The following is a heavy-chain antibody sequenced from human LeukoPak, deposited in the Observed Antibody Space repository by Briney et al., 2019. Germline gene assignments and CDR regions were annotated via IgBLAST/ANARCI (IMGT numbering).Heavy chain of an antibody. D-gene: IGHD3-22*01. CDR2: IYHSGST. Sequence: SEPLSLTCAVSGGSISSSNWWNWVRQPPGKGLEWIGQIYHSGSTSYNPSLKSRVTISLDKSKNQFSLNLTSVTAADTAVYYCARLDSSGYSRGRFYYFGMDVWGQGTTVTVSS. CDR3: ARLDSSGYSRGRFYYFGMDV. V-gene: IGHV4-4*02. CDR1: GGSISSSNW. J-gene: IGHJ6*02.